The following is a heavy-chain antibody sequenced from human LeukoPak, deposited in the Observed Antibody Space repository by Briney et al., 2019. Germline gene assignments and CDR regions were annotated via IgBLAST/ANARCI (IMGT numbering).Heavy chain of an antibody. J-gene: IGHJ3*02. D-gene: IGHD1-1*01. V-gene: IGHV3-48*02. CDR3: ERDLNEDAFDI. CDR2: ISSSSTI. CDR1: GFTYSIYS. Sequence: PGGSLRLSRAASGFTYSIYSMKCVRQAPGKALEGVSYISSSSTIYYADSVKGRFNICRDNDKNSLSLQMNSLRDEDTAVYYCERDLNEDAFDIWGQGTMVTVSS.